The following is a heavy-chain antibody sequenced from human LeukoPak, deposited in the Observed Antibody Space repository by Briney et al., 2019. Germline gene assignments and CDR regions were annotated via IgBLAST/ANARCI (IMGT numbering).Heavy chain of an antibody. V-gene: IGHV1-24*01. Sequence: GASVKVSCKVSGYTLTELSMHWVRQAPGKGLEWMGGFDPEDGETIYAQKFQGRVTMTEDTSTDTAYMELSSLRSEDTAVYYCATDPHDYGDYKTSAFDYWGQGTLVTVSS. J-gene: IGHJ4*02. CDR2: FDPEDGET. CDR1: GYTLTELS. CDR3: ATDPHDYGDYKTSAFDY. D-gene: IGHD4-17*01.